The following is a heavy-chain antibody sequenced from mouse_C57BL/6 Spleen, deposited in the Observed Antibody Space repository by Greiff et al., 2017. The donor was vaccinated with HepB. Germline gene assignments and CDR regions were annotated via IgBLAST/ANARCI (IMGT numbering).Heavy chain of an antibody. CDR1: GFTFSDYG. Sequence: EVQGVESGGGLVKPGGSLKLSCAASGFTFSDYGMHWVRQAPEKGLEWVAYISSGSSTIYYADTVKGRFTISRDNAKNTLFLQMTSLRSEDTAMYYCARGGYYSNYEGFAYWGQGTLVTVSA. V-gene: IGHV5-17*01. J-gene: IGHJ3*01. CDR2: ISSGSSTI. CDR3: ARGGYYSNYEGFAY. D-gene: IGHD2-5*01.